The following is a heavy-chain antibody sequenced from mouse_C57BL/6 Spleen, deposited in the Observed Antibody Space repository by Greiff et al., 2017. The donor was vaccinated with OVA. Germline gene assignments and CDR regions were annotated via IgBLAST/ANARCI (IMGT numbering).Heavy chain of an antibody. CDR3: APLDGSSHWYFDV. CDR1: GFNIKNTY. D-gene: IGHD1-1*01. Sequence: VQLKESVAELVRPGASVKLSCTASGFNIKNTYMHWVKQRPEQGLEWIGRIDPANGNTKYAPKFQGKATITADTSSNTAYLQLSSLTSEDTAIYYCAPLDGSSHWYFDVWGTGTTVTVSS. CDR2: IDPANGNT. V-gene: IGHV14-3*01. J-gene: IGHJ1*03.